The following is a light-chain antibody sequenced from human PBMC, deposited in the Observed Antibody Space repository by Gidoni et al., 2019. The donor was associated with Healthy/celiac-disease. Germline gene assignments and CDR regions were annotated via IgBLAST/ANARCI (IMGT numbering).Light chain of an antibody. CDR2: GNN. CDR3: QSYDSSLSGVV. Sequence: QSVLTQPPSVSGAPGLRVTISCTGSSSNIGAGYDVHWYQQLPETAPKLLIYGNNNRPTGVPDRFSGSKSGTSASLAITGLQAEDEADYYCQSYDSSLSGVVFGGGTKLTVL. V-gene: IGLV1-40*01. J-gene: IGLJ2*01. CDR1: SSNIGAGYD.